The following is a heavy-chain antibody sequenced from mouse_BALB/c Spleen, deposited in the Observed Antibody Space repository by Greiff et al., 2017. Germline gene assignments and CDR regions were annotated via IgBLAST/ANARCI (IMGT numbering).Heavy chain of an antibody. Sequence: VQLQQSGPGLVQPSQSLSITCTVSGFSLTSYGVHWVRQSPGKGLEWLGVIWSGGSTDYNAAFISRLSISKDNSKSQVFFKMNSLQANDTAIYYCARNLRYGKNYAMDYWGQGTSVTVSS. V-gene: IGHV2-2*02. CDR2: IWSGGST. CDR1: GFSLTSYG. J-gene: IGHJ4*01. CDR3: ARNLRYGKNYAMDY. D-gene: IGHD2-1*01.